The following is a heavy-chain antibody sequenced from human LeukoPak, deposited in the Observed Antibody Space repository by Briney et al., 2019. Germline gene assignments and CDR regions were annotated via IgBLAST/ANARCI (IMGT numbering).Heavy chain of an antibody. CDR1: GFSVRTGGGG. CDR3: AHSEVATNPFDY. J-gene: IGHJ4*02. CDR2: TYWHDDK. V-gene: IGHV2-5*01. Sequence: SGPTLVQPTRTLTLTYTLSGFSVRTGGGGGGWIRQPPVKALEWLPLTYWHDDKRYSTTLKSRRTITQDTFKNQLVLTITNMDPVDTATYCCAHSEVATNPFDYWVQGTLVTVSS. D-gene: IGHD2-8*01.